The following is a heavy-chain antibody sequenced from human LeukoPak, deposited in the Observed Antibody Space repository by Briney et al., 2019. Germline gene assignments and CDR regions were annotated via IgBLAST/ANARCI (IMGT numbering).Heavy chain of an antibody. CDR3: AKALRSIAPDY. V-gene: IGHV3-53*01. D-gene: IGHD6-6*01. Sequence: GGSLRLSCAASGFTISSNYLSWVRQAPGKGLVWISALHSGGHTFYADSVRGRFTISRDNSKNTLYLQMNSLRAEDTAVYYCAKALRSIAPDYWGQGTLVTVSS. CDR1: GFTISSNY. CDR2: LHSGGHT. J-gene: IGHJ4*02.